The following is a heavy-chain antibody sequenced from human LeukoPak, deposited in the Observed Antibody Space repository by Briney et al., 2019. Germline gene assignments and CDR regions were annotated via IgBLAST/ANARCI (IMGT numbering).Heavy chain of an antibody. CDR3: ASWVIDY. CDR2: ISSSSSYI. V-gene: IGHV3-21*01. Sequence: TAGGSLRLSCAASGFTFSSYSMNWVRQAPGEGLEWVSSISSSSSYIYYADSVKGRFTISRDNAKNSLYLQMNSLRAEDTAVYYCASWVIDYWGQGTLVTVSS. J-gene: IGHJ4*02. CDR1: GFTFSSYS. D-gene: IGHD3-16*01.